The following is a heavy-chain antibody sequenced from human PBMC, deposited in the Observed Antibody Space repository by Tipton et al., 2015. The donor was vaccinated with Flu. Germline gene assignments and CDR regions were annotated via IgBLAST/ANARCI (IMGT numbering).Heavy chain of an antibody. Sequence: LSCTVSGGSISSYYRSWIRQPPGKGLEWIGYIYYSGSTNYNPSLKSRVTISVDTSKNQFSLKLSSVTAADTAVYYCARDMNGEYFDYWGQGTLVTVSS. J-gene: IGHJ4*02. D-gene: IGHD1-1*01. CDR3: ARDMNGEYFDY. V-gene: IGHV4-59*01. CDR2: IYYSGST. CDR1: GGSISSYY.